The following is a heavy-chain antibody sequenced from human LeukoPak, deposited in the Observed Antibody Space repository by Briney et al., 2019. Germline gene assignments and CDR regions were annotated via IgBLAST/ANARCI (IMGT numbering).Heavy chain of an antibody. CDR2: ISSSGSTI. J-gene: IGHJ4*02. CDR1: GFTFSSYS. CDR3: ARFLDY. V-gene: IGHV3-48*02. Sequence: GGSLRLSCVDSGFTFSSYSMNWVRQAPGKGLEWISYISSSGSTIYYAHSVKGRFTISRDNAKNSLYLQMNSLRDEGTAVYYCARFLDYWGQGTLVTVSS.